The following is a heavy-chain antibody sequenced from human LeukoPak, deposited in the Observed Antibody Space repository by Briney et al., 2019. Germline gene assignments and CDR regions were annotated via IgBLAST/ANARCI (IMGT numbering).Heavy chain of an antibody. D-gene: IGHD1-26*01. CDR3: ARGIAGDY. Sequence: ASVKFPCKASGYTFTNYAMNWVRQAPGQGLEWIGWINTNTGNPTYAQGFTGRFVFSFDTSVSTAYLQISSLKAEDTAVYYCARGIAGDYWAQGTLVTVSS. V-gene: IGHV7-4-1*02. CDR1: GYTFTNYA. J-gene: IGHJ4*02. CDR2: INTNTGNP.